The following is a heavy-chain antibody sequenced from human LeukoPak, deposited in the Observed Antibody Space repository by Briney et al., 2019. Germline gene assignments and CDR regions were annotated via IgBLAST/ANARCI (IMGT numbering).Heavy chain of an antibody. Sequence: GGSLRLSCAASGFFFSSYSMNWVRQAPGKGLDWVSSISSSSSYIYYADSVKGRFTISRDNSKNTLYLQMNSLRAEDTAVYYCARESWARYYYYGMDVWGQGTTVTVSS. J-gene: IGHJ6*02. CDR3: ARESWARYYYYGMDV. CDR1: GFFFSSYS. CDR2: ISSSSSYI. V-gene: IGHV3-21*01. D-gene: IGHD3-16*01.